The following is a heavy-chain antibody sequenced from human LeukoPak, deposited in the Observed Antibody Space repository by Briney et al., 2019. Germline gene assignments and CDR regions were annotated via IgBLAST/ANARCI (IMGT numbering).Heavy chain of an antibody. CDR1: GYTLTELS. Sequence: ASVKVSCKVSGYTLTELSMHWVRQAPGKGLEWMGGFDPEDGETIYAQKFQGRVTMTEDTSTDTAYMELSSLRSEDTAVYYCAALGVYSSSSGESSTPWGQGTLVTVSS. J-gene: IGHJ5*02. V-gene: IGHV1-24*01. CDR3: AALGVYSSSSGESSTP. CDR2: FDPEDGET. D-gene: IGHD6-6*01.